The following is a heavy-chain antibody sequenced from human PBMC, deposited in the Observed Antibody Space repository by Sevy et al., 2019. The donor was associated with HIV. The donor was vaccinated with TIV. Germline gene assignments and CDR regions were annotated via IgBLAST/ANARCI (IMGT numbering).Heavy chain of an antibody. CDR3: AREYYYDSSGYGFDY. J-gene: IGHJ4*02. CDR1: GFTFSSYS. V-gene: IGHV3-21*01. CDR2: ISSSSSYI. Sequence: GGSLRLSCAASGFTFSSYSMNWVRQAPGKGLEWVSSISSSSSYIYYAYSVKGRFTISRDKAKNSLYLQMNSLRAEDTAVYYCAREYYYDSSGYGFDYWGQGTLVTVSS. D-gene: IGHD3-22*01.